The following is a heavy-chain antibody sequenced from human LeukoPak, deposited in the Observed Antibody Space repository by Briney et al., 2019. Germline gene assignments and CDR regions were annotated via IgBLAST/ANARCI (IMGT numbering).Heavy chain of an antibody. Sequence: ASVKVSCKASGYTFTSYYMHWVRQAPGQGLEWMGIINPSGGSTSYAQKFQGRVTMTRDMSTSTVYMELSSLRSEDTAVYYCARWASGGWFDPWGRGTLVTVSS. V-gene: IGHV1-46*01. D-gene: IGHD1-26*01. CDR2: INPSGGST. J-gene: IGHJ5*02. CDR3: ARWASGGWFDP. CDR1: GYTFTSYY.